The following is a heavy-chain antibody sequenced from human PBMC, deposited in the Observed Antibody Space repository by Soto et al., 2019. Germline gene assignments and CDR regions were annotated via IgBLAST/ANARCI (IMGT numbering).Heavy chain of an antibody. CDR3: AREGYGYGYYYFDY. D-gene: IGHD5-18*01. CDR2: INGDNGNT. V-gene: IGHV1-3*01. Sequence: ASVKVSCXASGYTFSNYALHWVRQAPGQRLEWMGWINGDNGNTKFSQNFQDRVTITRDTSTTTAYMELSSLRFEDTAVYYCAREGYGYGYYYFDYWGQGTLVTVSS. CDR1: GYTFSNYA. J-gene: IGHJ4*02.